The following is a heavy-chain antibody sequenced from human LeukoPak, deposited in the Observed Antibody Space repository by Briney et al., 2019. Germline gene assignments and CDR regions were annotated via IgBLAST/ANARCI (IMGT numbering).Heavy chain of an antibody. J-gene: IGHJ4*02. V-gene: IGHV3-30*03. D-gene: IGHD6-19*01. Sequence: GGSLRLSCAASGFTFSSYGMHWVRQAPGKGLEWVAVISYDGSNKYYADSVKGRFTISRDNSKNTLYLQMNSLRAEDTAVYYCARQPDDSSGWNNGQDYFDYWGQGTLVTVSS. CDR3: ARQPDDSSGWNNGQDYFDY. CDR2: ISYDGSNK. CDR1: GFTFSSYG.